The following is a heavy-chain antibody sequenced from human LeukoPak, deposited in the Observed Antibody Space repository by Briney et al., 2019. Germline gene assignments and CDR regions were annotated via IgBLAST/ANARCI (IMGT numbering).Heavy chain of an antibody. CDR3: ARHRASMTTRYYYYYYMDV. V-gene: IGHV5-51*01. CDR1: GYSFTSYW. Sequence: GESLKISCKGSGYSFTSYWIGWVRQMPGKGLEWMGIIYPGDSDTRYSPSFQGQVTISADKSISTAYLQWSSLKASDTAMYYCARHRASMTTRYYYYYYMDVWGKGTTVTVSS. D-gene: IGHD4-11*01. J-gene: IGHJ6*03. CDR2: IYPGDSDT.